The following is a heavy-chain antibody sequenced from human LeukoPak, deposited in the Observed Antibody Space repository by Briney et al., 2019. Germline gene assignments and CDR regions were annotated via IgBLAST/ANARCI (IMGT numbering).Heavy chain of an antibody. CDR3: ATDLGEMATTEYLQH. D-gene: IGHD5-24*01. Sequence: ASVKVSCKVSGYTLTELSMHWVRQAPGKGLEWMGGFDPADGETIYAQKFQGKVTMTEDTSTDTAYMELSSLRSEDTAVYYCATDLGEMATTEYLQHWGQGTLVTVSS. CDR2: FDPADGET. J-gene: IGHJ1*01. V-gene: IGHV1-24*01. CDR1: GYTLTELS.